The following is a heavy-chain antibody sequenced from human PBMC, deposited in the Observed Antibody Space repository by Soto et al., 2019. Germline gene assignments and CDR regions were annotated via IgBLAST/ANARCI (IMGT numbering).Heavy chain of an antibody. CDR3: ARGIDDFWSGYYPHYYYYYMDV. CDR2: INHSGST. J-gene: IGHJ6*03. D-gene: IGHD3-3*01. V-gene: IGHV4-34*01. CDR1: GVSFSGYY. Sequence: SETLSLTCAVYGVSFSGYYWSWIRQPPGKGLEWIGEINHSGSTNYNPSLKSRVTISVDTSKNQFSLKLSSVTAADTAVYYCARGIDDFWSGYYPHYYYYYMDVWGKGTTVTVSS.